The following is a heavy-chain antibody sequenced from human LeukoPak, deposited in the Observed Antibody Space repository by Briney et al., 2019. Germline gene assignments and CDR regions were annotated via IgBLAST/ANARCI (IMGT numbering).Heavy chain of an antibody. CDR2: ISWNSGSI. CDR3: AKDRTVYDSSGLDY. J-gene: IGHJ4*02. V-gene: IGHV3-9*01. CDR1: GFTFDDYA. D-gene: IGHD3-22*01. Sequence: PGGSLRLSCTASGFTFDDYAIHWVRQAPGKGLEWVSGISWNSGSIGYADSVKGRLTISRDNAKNSLYLQMNSLIAEDTALYYCAKDRTVYDSSGLDYWGQGTLVTVSS.